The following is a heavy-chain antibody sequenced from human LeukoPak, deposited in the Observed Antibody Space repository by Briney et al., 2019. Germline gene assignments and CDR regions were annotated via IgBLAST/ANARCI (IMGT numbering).Heavy chain of an antibody. CDR1: GGSISSYY. Sequence: SETLSLTCTVSGGSISSYYWSWIRQPPGKGLEWIGSIYYSGSTYYNPSLKSRVTISVDTSKNQFSLNLSSVTAADTAVYYCARPQRPDSSGYAPSDAFDIWGQGTMVTVSS. J-gene: IGHJ3*02. CDR2: IYYSGST. V-gene: IGHV4-59*05. D-gene: IGHD3-22*01. CDR3: ARPQRPDSSGYAPSDAFDI.